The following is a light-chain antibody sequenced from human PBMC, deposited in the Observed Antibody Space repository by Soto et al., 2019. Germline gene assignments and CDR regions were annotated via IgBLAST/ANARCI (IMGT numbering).Light chain of an antibody. Sequence: DIVMTQSPDSLAVSLGERATINCKSSQSVLYSSNNKNYLAWYQQKPGQPPKLLIYWASTRESGVPDRFSGGGSGTDFTLTISSLQAEDVAVYYCQQDYSTPLRTFGQGTKVEIK. CDR2: WAS. J-gene: IGKJ1*01. CDR3: QQDYSTPLRT. V-gene: IGKV4-1*01. CDR1: QSVLYSSNNKNY.